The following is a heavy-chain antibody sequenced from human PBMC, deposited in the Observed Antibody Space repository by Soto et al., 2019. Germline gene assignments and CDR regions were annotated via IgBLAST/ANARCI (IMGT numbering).Heavy chain of an antibody. V-gene: IGHV3-73*01. CDR1: GFVFKDSS. D-gene: IGHD3-10*01. J-gene: IGHJ4*02. Sequence: VLLVESGGGLVQPGGSLKLSCAASGFVFKDSSIHWVRQASGKGLEWVGRIRHRAYSYATAYAASVKGRFTISRDDSSNTAFLQMNSLKTEDAAIYYCTRLISAAQDYWGQGTLVTVSS. CDR3: TRLISAAQDY. CDR2: IRHRAYSYAT.